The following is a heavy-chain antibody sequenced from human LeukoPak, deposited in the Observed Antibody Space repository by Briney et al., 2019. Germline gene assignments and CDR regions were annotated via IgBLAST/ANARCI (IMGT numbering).Heavy chain of an antibody. V-gene: IGHV4-30-4*08. CDR2: IYYSGST. J-gene: IGHJ5*02. D-gene: IGHD2-2*01. Sequence: SETLSLTCTVSGGSISSGDYCWSWIRQPPGTGLEWIGYIYYSGSTYYNPSLKRRVTISVDTSKNQFSLKLSSVTAADTAVYYCAGNIVVVPAAMGIWFDPWGQGTLVTVSS. CDR3: AGNIVVVPAAMGIWFDP. CDR1: GGSISSGDYC.